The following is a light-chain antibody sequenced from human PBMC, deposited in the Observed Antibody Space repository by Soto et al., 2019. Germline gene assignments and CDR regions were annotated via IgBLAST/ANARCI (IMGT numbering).Light chain of an antibody. CDR3: QHRMNWPLT. CDR1: ESVTDY. V-gene: IGKV3-11*01. CDR2: DVS. J-gene: IGKJ5*01. Sequence: EIVLTQSPGTLSLSPGERATLSCRASESVTDYLAWYQQKPGQAPRLLVYDVSNRAAGIPTRFSGGGSGTDFTLTISSLEPEDFAVYYCQHRMNWPLTFGQGTRLEIK.